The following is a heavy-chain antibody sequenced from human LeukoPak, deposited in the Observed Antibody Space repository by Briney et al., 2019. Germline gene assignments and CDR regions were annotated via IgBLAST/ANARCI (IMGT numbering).Heavy chain of an antibody. CDR1: GFTFSSYW. Sequence: QPGGSLTLSCAASGFTFSSYWMHWVRQAPGKGPVWVSRINSDGRTTTYADSVRGRFTISRDNAKNTLYLQMNSLRAEDTAVYYCAREYSSWFDYWGQGTLVSVSS. D-gene: IGHD6-6*01. J-gene: IGHJ4*02. CDR2: INSDGRTT. CDR3: AREYSSWFDY. V-gene: IGHV3-74*01.